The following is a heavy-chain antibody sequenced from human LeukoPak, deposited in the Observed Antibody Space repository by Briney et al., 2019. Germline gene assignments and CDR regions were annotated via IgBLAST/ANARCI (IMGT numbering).Heavy chain of an antibody. CDR1: GFSFSSYA. D-gene: IGHD2-2*01. Sequence: GGSLRLSCAASGFSFSSYAMSWVRQAPGKGLEWVSAISGSGGSRFYADSVKGRFTISRDNSKNTLYLQMNSLRAEDTAVYYCAKDPIQLLLNWFDHWGQGTLVTVSS. CDR3: AKDPIQLLLNWFDH. V-gene: IGHV3-23*01. CDR2: ISGSGGSR. J-gene: IGHJ5*02.